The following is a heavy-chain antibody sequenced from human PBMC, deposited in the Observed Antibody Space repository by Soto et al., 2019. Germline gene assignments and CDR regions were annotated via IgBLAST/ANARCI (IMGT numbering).Heavy chain of an antibody. CDR1: GFAFSNYE. CDR3: ARESFSASPNFFDY. Sequence: PGGSLRLSCAASGFAFSNYEMNWVRQAPGKGLGWVSYISLSGSTIYYADSVKGRFTISRDDAKNSLYLQMDSLRADDTAVYYCARESFSASPNFFDYWGQGTLVTVSS. D-gene: IGHD3-3*02. CDR2: ISLSGSTI. V-gene: IGHV3-48*03. J-gene: IGHJ4*02.